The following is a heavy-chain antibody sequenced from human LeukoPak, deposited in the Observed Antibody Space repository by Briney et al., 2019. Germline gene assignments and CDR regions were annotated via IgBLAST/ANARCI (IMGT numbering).Heavy chain of an antibody. CDR3: ARALRYSSGWFDY. CDR1: GFTFSSYW. D-gene: IGHD6-19*01. J-gene: IGHJ4*02. Sequence: PGGSLRVSCATSGFTFSSYWMSWVRQAPGKGLEWVANIKQDGGVKNYVDSVKGRFTISRDNAQNSLYLQMSSLRAEDTAVYYCARALRYSSGWFDYWGQGTLVTVSS. CDR2: IKQDGGVK. V-gene: IGHV3-7*05.